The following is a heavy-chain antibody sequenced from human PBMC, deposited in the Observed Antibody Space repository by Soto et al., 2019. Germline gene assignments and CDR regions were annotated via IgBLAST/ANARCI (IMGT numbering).Heavy chain of an antibody. CDR3: AIQEDAFDI. Sequence: ASVEVSRQDSGSTFPDYYMHLVRQAPVQGLEWMGWINPNSGGTNYAQKFQGRVTMTRDTSVTTAYMELSRLTSDDTAVYYCAIQEDAFDIWGQGTMVTVSS. J-gene: IGHJ3*02. V-gene: IGHV1-2*02. D-gene: IGHD2-21*01. CDR2: INPNSGGT. CDR1: GSTFPDYY.